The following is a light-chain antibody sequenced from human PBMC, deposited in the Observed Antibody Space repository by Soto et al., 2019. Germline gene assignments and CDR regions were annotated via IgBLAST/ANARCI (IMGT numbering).Light chain of an antibody. CDR3: SSSTSNSTYV. J-gene: IGLJ1*01. Sequence: QSALTQPASVSGSPGQSITISCTGTSSDVGAYSSVSWYQQHPDKVPKLIIYSVSYRSSGVSDRFSGSKSDNTASLTISGLHTEDEADYYCSSSTSNSTYVFGTGTKLTVL. V-gene: IGLV2-14*03. CDR1: SSDVGAYSS. CDR2: SVS.